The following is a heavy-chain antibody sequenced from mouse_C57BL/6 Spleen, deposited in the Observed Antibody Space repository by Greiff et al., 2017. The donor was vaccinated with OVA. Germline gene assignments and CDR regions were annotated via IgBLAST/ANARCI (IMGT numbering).Heavy chain of an antibody. Sequence: VQLQQSGPELVKPGASVTISCKASGYAFSSSWMNWVKQRPGKGLEWIGLIYPGDGDTNYNGQFKGKATLTADKSSSTAYMQLSSLTSEDSAVYFCARAYGSSFSYDYWGQGTTLTVSS. CDR1: GYAFSSSW. CDR3: ARAYGSSFSYDY. CDR2: IYPGDGDT. D-gene: IGHD1-1*01. J-gene: IGHJ2*01. V-gene: IGHV1-82*01.